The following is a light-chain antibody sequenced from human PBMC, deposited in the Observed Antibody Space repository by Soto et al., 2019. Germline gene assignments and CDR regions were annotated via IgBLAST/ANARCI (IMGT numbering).Light chain of an antibody. CDR3: CSYTRSGTLI. J-gene: IGLJ1*01. CDR2: DVS. Sequence: QSALTQPASVSGSPGQSITISCVGTSSDIGDYNYVSWYQQHPGKVPKVIIFDVSNRPSGVSYRFSGTKSGNTASLTVSGLQAKDEAHYYCCSYTRSGTLIFGPGTKLTVL. V-gene: IGLV2-14*01. CDR1: SSDIGDYNY.